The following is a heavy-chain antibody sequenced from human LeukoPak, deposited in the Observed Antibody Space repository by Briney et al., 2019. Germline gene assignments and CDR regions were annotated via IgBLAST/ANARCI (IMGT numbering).Heavy chain of an antibody. CDR1: GFTFSSYD. Sequence: GGSLRLSCAASGFTFSSYDMHWVRQATGKGLEWVSAIGTAGDTYYPGSVKGRFTISRENAKNSLYLQMNSLRAGDTAVYYCARGIAAAGIDYWGQGTLATVSS. CDR2: IGTAGDT. J-gene: IGHJ4*02. CDR3: ARGIAAAGIDY. D-gene: IGHD6-13*01. V-gene: IGHV3-13*01.